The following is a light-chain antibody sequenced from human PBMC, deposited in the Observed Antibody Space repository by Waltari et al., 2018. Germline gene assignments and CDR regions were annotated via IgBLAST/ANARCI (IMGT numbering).Light chain of an antibody. Sequence: EIVMTQSPATLSVSPGERATLSCRARQSVSSNLAWYQQKPGQAPWLLIHGASTRATGIPARFSGSGSGTEFTLTISSLQSEDFSVYYCLQYNNWPPYTFGQGTKLEIK. CDR1: QSVSSN. CDR2: GAS. J-gene: IGKJ2*01. CDR3: LQYNNWPPYT. V-gene: IGKV3-15*01.